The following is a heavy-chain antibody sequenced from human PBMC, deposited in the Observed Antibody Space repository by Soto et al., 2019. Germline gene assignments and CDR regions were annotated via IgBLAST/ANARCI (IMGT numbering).Heavy chain of an antibody. J-gene: IGHJ6*01. D-gene: IGHD6-13*01. CDR3: ARRWRASRIAEAPYGMAL. CDR1: GGTFSSYA. CDR2: IIPIFGTA. V-gene: IGHV1-69*13. Sequence: SMNVSCNASGGTFSSYAISWVRQAPGQGLEWMGGIIPIFGTANYAQKFQGRVTITADESTSTAYMELSSLRSEDTAVYYCARRWRASRIAEAPYGMALWGQGTTVAASS.